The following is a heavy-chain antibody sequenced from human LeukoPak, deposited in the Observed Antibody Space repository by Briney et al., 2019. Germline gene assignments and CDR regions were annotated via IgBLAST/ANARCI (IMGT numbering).Heavy chain of an antibody. CDR2: SRNKADSCTT. D-gene: IGHD6-13*01. Sequence: GGSLRLSCAASGFTFSDHYMDWVRQAPGKGLEWVGRSRNKADSCTTLYAASVKGRFTISRDDSESSLYLQMNGLRTEDTAVYYCARVHSSRWCSDYWGQGTLVTVSS. CDR1: GFTFSDHY. J-gene: IGHJ4*02. CDR3: ARVHSSRWCSDY. V-gene: IGHV3-72*01.